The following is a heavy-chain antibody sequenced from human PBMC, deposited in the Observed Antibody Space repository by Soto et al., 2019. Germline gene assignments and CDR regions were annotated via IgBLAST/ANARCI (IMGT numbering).Heavy chain of an antibody. CDR1: GYTFTDYW. CDR3: ARHISNSRYYSYAIDV. V-gene: IGHV5-51*01. CDR2: IYPGDSDT. Sequence: PGESLKISCKGSGYTFTDYWIGWVRQLPGKGLEWMGIIYPGDSDTRYSPSFQGHVTITVDKSTNTAYLQWNTLRASDTAMYYCARHISNSRYYSYAIDVWGQGNTVPVSS. J-gene: IGHJ6*02. D-gene: IGHD4-4*01.